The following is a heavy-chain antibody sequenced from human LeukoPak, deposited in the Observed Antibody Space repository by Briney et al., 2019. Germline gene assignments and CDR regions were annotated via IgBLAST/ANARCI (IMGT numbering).Heavy chain of an antibody. CDR1: GFTFSSYG. CDR2: ISSGSTTI. Sequence: QPGGSLRLSCAASGFTFSSYGMNWVRQAPGMGLEWVSYISSGSTTIYYADSVKGRSTISRDNAKNSLYLQMNSLRAEDTAVYYCARGYSSGRAAFDIWGQGTMVTVSS. J-gene: IGHJ3*02. CDR3: ARGYSSGRAAFDI. D-gene: IGHD6-19*01. V-gene: IGHV3-48*01.